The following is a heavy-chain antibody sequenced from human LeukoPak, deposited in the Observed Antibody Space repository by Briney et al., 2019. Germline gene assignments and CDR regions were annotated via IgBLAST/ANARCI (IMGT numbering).Heavy chain of an antibody. CDR3: ARRRLDY. V-gene: IGHV3-30-3*01. CDR2: ISYDGSNK. CDR1: GFTFSSYA. J-gene: IGHJ4*02. Sequence: GGSLRLSCAASGFTFSSYAMHWVRQVPGKGLEWVAVISYDGSNKYYADSVKGRFTISRDNSKNTLYLQMNSLRAEDTAVYYCARRRLDYWGQGTLVTVSS.